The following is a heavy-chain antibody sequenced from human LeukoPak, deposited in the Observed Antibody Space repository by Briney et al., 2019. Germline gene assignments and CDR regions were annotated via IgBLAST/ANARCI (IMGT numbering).Heavy chain of an antibody. V-gene: IGHV1-46*01. Sequence: ASVKDSCKASGYTFTSYYMHSVRQAPGQELEGMGIINPSGGSTSYAQKFQGRVTVTSDMSTSRVYVELSSLRSEDTAVYYCAREVPENFNFDYWGQGTLVTVSS. CDR1: GYTFTSYY. CDR2: INPSGGST. CDR3: AREVPENFNFDY. J-gene: IGHJ4*02. D-gene: IGHD2/OR15-2a*01.